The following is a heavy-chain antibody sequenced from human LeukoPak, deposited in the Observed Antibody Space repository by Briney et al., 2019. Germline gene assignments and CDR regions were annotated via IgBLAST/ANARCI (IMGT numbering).Heavy chain of an antibody. CDR3: ARQDYDFWSGYYDY. Sequence: PSETLSLTCTVSGDSINNNNYYWGWIRQPPGEGLEWIGNIYYNGRTYYSPSLKSRGTISVDTSNNQFSLKLTSVTAADTAVYFCARQDYDFWSGYYDYWGQGTLVTVSS. J-gene: IGHJ4*02. V-gene: IGHV4-39*01. D-gene: IGHD3-3*01. CDR1: GDSINNNNYY. CDR2: IYYNGRT.